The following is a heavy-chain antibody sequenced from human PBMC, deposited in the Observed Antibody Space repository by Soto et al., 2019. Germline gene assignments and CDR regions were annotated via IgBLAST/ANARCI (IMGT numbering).Heavy chain of an antibody. CDR2: ISSSSRRT. Sequence: XVCLRRSGESSGFRFGNDSMGWVRQAPGKGLYWVSGISSSSRRTYYADSVRGRFTISRDNSKNTLYLQMDTLRADDTAVYYCAKVAKYGVVIEYFDSWGRGSLVTVPS. CDR1: GFRFGNDS. D-gene: IGHD3-3*01. V-gene: IGHV3-23*01. J-gene: IGHJ4*02. CDR3: AKVAKYGVVIEYFDS.